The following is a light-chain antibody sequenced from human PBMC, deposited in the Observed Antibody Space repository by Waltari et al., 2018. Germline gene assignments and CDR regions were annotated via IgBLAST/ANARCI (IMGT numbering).Light chain of an antibody. CDR3: CSYAGSSTGV. J-gene: IGLJ3*02. Sequence: QSALTQPASVSGSPGPSITISCTGTSSDVGCYNLVSWYQQHPAKAPKLIMYEGSKRPSGVSNRFSGSKSGNTASLTISVLQAEDEADYYCCSYAGSSTGVFGGGTKLTVL. V-gene: IGLV2-23*01. CDR2: EGS. CDR1: SSDVGCYNL.